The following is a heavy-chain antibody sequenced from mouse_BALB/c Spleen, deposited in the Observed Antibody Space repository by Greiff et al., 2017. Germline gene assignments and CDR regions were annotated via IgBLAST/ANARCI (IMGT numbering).Heavy chain of an antibody. D-gene: IGHD2-3*01. CDR3: ARDGYSPWFAY. V-gene: IGHV3-2*02. J-gene: IGHJ3*01. Sequence: VQLKESGPGLVKPSQSLSLTCTVTGYSITSDYAWNWIRQFPGNKLEWMGYISYSGSTSYNPSLKSRISITRDTSKNQFFLQLNSVTTEDTATYYCARDGYSPWFAYWGQGTLVTVSA. CDR2: ISYSGST. CDR1: GYSITSDYA.